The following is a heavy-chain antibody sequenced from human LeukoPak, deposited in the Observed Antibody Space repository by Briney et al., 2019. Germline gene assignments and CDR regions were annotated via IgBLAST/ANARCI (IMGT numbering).Heavy chain of an antibody. D-gene: IGHD3-22*01. V-gene: IGHV1-69*05. CDR2: IIPIFGTA. Sequence: ASVTVSCKASGGTFSSYAISWVRQAPGQGLEWMGGIIPIFGTANYAQKFQGRVTITTDESTSTAYMELSSLRSEDTAMYYCARGAYYYDSSGCFDYWGQGTLVTVSS. J-gene: IGHJ4*02. CDR1: GGTFSSYA. CDR3: ARGAYYYDSSGCFDY.